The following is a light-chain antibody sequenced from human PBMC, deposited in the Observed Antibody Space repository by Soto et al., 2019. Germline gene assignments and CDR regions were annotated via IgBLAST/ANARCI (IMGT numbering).Light chain of an antibody. J-gene: IGLJ2*01. CDR1: SGHSSYA. V-gene: IGLV4-69*01. CDR2: LNSDGSH. Sequence: QLVLTQSPSASASLGASVKLTCTLRSGHSSYAIAWHQQQPEKGPRYLMKLNSDGSHSKGDRIPDRFSGSSSEAERYLTISSLQSEDEADYYCQIWGTGIHVVFGGGTKLTVL. CDR3: QIWGTGIHVV.